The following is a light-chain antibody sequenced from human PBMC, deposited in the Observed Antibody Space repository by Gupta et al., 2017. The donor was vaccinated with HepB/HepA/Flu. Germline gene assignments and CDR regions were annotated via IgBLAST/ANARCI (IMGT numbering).Light chain of an antibody. CDR1: SNDVGAYNR. Sequence: QSALTQPPSMSGSPGPSVTISCTGSSNDVGAYNRVSWYQQSPGSAPKLIIFDVNYRPSGVPDRFSGSKSGNTASLTISGLQTEDEADYYCCSYARFNTYVFGTGTKVTVL. CDR3: CSYARFNTYV. J-gene: IGLJ1*01. V-gene: IGLV2-18*02. CDR2: DVN.